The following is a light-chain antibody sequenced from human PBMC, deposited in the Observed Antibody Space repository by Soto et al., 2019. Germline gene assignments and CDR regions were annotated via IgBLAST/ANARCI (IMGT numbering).Light chain of an antibody. V-gene: IGKV1-39*01. CDR1: QRIIDY. J-gene: IGKJ1*01. Sequence: DIQLTQSPSSLSASAGDAVTIACRASQRIIDYVTWYQHKPGSAPKLLIYAASTLQTGVPLRVSGSGSGTDFTIPSNVLQPEDFATYYCQQTYDAPWTFGEGSRVDLK. CDR2: AAS. CDR3: QQTYDAPWT.